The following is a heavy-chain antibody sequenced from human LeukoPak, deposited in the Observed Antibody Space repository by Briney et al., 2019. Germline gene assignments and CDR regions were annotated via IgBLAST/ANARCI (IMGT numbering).Heavy chain of an antibody. J-gene: IGHJ4*02. V-gene: IGHV3-66*01. CDR3: ARGLYTSGWLDY. CDR2: LYSGGDT. D-gene: IGHD6-19*01. Sequence: GRSLRLSCAASGFTFSDYAMHWARQAPGKGLEWVSVLYSGGDTYYADSVKGRFTISRDNSKNTLYLQMNSLRAEDTAVYYCARGLYTSGWLDYWGQGTLVTVSS. CDR1: GFTFSDYA.